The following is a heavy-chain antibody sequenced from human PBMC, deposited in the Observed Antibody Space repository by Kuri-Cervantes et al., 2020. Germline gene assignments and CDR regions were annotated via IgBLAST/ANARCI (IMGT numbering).Heavy chain of an antibody. CDR2: LSGSGTTK. V-gene: IGHV3-48*03. CDR3: ARDPHSFNWFDP. CDR1: EFTFSSYA. Sequence: GGSLRLSCAASEFTFSSYAMNWVRQAPGKGLQWVSTLSGSGTTKYYADSVKGRFTISRDNAKNSLYLQMNSLRAEDTAVYYCARDPHSFNWFDPWGQGTLVTVSS. J-gene: IGHJ5*02.